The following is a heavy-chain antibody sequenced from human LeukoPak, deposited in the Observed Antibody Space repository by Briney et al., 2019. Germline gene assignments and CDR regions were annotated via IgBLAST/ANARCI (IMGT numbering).Heavy chain of an antibody. CDR2: ISGSGGST. CDR1: GFTFS. CDR3: AKDGSEWFGELFPSYYFDY. J-gene: IGHJ4*02. V-gene: IGHV3-23*01. D-gene: IGHD3-10*01. Sequence: GGSLRLSCAASGFTFSWVRQAPGKGLEWVSAISGSGGSTYYADSVKGRFTISRDNSKSTLYLQMNSLRAEDTAVYYCAKDGSEWFGELFPSYYFDYWGQGTLVTVSS.